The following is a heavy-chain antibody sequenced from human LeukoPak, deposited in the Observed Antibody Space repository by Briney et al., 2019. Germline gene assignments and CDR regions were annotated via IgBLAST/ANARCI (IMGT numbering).Heavy chain of an antibody. CDR2: INHSGST. CDR1: GGSFSGYY. J-gene: IGHJ4*02. V-gene: IGHV4-34*01. CDR3: ARDHVITFGRVIVPYYFDY. D-gene: IGHD3-16*02. Sequence: SETLSLTCAVYGGSFSGYYWSWIRQPPGKGLEWIGEINHSGSTNYNPSLKSRVTISVDTSKNQFSLKLSSVTAADTAVYYCARDHVITFGRVIVPYYFDYWGQGTLVTVSS.